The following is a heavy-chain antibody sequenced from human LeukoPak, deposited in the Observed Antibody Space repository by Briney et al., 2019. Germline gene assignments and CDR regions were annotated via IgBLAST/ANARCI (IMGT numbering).Heavy chain of an antibody. J-gene: IGHJ2*01. D-gene: IGHD7-27*01. Sequence: SGGSLRLSCAASGFIFSHYEMIWVRQAPGKGLEWISYINCSGSTMYYADSVQGRFTISRDSAQNSLSLQMNSLRAEDTAVYYCARVSIPNWGKSSWYFDLWGRGTLLTVSS. V-gene: IGHV3-48*03. CDR1: GFIFSHYE. CDR2: INCSGSTM. CDR3: ARVSIPNWGKSSWYFDL.